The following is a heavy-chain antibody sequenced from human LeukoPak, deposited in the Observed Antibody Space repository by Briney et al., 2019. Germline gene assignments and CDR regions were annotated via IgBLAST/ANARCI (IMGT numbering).Heavy chain of an antibody. Sequence: GGSLTLSCAGSGFTFRNSWIGWVRQAPGKGLEWVANVQHIGGETYYVDSVKGRFTISRDNAKNSVYLQMNSLGADDTAVYYCATYSILNAREFRYWGQGTLVTVTS. J-gene: IGHJ1*01. V-gene: IGHV3-7*01. CDR2: VQHIGGET. D-gene: IGHD4-11*01. CDR1: GFTFRNSW. CDR3: ATYSILNAREFRY.